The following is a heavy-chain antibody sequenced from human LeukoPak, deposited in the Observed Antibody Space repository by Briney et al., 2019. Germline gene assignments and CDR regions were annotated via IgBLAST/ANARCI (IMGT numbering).Heavy chain of an antibody. CDR3: ARAGYSYGTGNYFDY. CDR1: GGSLSSYY. D-gene: IGHD5-18*01. Sequence: SETLSLTCSVSGGSLSSYYCSWIRLPPGKGLGWIGYIYYTGATYYNPSLKGRATISLDTPKNQFSLKMSSVTAADAAVYYCARAGYSYGTGNYFDYWGQGALVTVSS. CDR2: IYYTGAT. V-gene: IGHV4-59*01. J-gene: IGHJ4*02.